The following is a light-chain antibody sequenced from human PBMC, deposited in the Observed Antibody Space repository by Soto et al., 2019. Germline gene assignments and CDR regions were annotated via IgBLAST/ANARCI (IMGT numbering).Light chain of an antibody. J-gene: IGLJ1*01. Sequence: QSVLTQPASVSGSPGQPITISCTGTISDFVVYNYVSWYQQHPGKAPKLMIYGVSNRPSGVSNRFSGSKSGNTASLTISGLQADDEADYYCSSHTISSALQVFGTGTKLTVL. V-gene: IGLV2-14*01. CDR3: SSHTISSALQV. CDR2: GVS. CDR1: ISDFVVYNY.